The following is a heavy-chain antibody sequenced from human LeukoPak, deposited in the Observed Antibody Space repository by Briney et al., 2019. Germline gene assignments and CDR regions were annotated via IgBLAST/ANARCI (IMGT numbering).Heavy chain of an antibody. D-gene: IGHD2-2*01. CDR3: ARDLQRGPAASPDY. Sequence: GASVTVPCMASGNTFTGYYMHWVRQAPGQGREWMGWINPNRGGTNYAQKFQGRVTMTRDTSISTAYMELSRLRSDDTAVYYCARDLQRGPAASPDYGGEGTLVTVSA. V-gene: IGHV1-2*02. CDR1: GNTFTGYY. CDR2: INPNRGGT. J-gene: IGHJ4*02.